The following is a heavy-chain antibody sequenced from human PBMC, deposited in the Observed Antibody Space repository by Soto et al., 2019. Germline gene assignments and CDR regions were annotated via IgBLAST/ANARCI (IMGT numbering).Heavy chain of an antibody. V-gene: IGHV1-69*01. D-gene: IGHD2-15*01. CDR2: IIPIFGTA. CDR1: GGTFSSYA. Sequence: QVQLVQSGAEVKKPGSSVKVSCKASGGTFSSYAISWVRQAPGQGLEWMGGIIPIFGTANYAQKFQGRVTITADESTSTAYMELSSLRSEDTAVYYCASRHCSGGSCYSEIWDYWGQGTLVTVAS. CDR3: ASRHCSGGSCYSEIWDY. J-gene: IGHJ4*02.